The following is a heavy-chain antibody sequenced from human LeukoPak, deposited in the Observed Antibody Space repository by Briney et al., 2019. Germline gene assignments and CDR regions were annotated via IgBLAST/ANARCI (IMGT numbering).Heavy chain of an antibody. Sequence: GGSLRLSCAASGFSVSGNYMSWVRQAPGKGLEWVSAIYSGGATYYTDSVKGRFTMSRHTSKNTLDLQMNSLRVEDTAVYYCARWKMEGIVVDVFDIWAKGRGSPSPQ. CDR2: IYSGGAT. D-gene: IGHD3-22*01. CDR3: ARWKMEGIVVDVFDI. J-gene: IGHJ3*02. V-gene: IGHV3-53*04. CDR1: GFSVSGNY.